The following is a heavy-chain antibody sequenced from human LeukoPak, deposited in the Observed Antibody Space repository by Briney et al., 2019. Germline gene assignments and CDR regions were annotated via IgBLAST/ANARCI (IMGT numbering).Heavy chain of an antibody. CDR1: GFTFSSYW. V-gene: IGHV3-53*01. Sequence: GESLKISCAASGFTFSSYWMTWVRQAPGKGLEWVSVIYSGGSTYYADSVKGRFTISRDNSKNTLYLQMNSLRAEDTAVYYCARDIRDFWSGYYEDWGQGTLVTVSS. J-gene: IGHJ4*02. CDR3: ARDIRDFWSGYYED. CDR2: IYSGGST. D-gene: IGHD3-3*01.